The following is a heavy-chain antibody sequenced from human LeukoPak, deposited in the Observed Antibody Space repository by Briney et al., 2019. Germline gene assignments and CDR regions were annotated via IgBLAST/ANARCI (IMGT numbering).Heavy chain of an antibody. D-gene: IGHD6-6*01. V-gene: IGHV3-21*01. CDR2: ISTSSYYI. CDR3: ARVPYSTSSRQTNWYFDL. Sequence: GGSLRLSCAASAFTFSLYSMNWVRQAPGKGLEWVSSISTSSYYIYYADSVKGRFTISRDNAKNSLYLQMNSLRAEDTAVYYCARVPYSTSSRQTNWYFDLWGRGTLVTVSS. J-gene: IGHJ2*01. CDR1: AFTFSLYS.